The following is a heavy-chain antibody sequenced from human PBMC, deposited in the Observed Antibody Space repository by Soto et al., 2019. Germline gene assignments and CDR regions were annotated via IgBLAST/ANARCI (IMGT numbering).Heavy chain of an antibody. V-gene: IGHV3-21*01. J-gene: IGHJ3*02. D-gene: IGHD3-22*01. CDR2: ISSSSSYI. CDR3: FNDRAYDDI. Sequence: VLLAPKKKLEWVSSISSSSSYIYYADSVKGRFTISRDNAKNSLYLQMNSLRAEDKAVYFFFNDRAYDDI.